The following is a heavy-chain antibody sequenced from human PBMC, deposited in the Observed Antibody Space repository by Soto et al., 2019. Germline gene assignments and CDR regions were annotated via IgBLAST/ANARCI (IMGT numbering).Heavy chain of an antibody. CDR1: GYTFTNYA. V-gene: IGHV1-3*01. J-gene: IGHJ4*02. CDR2: INAGNGNT. CDR3: ARVSGWYHLDY. D-gene: IGHD6-19*01. Sequence: SAKVSSKASGYTFTNYALHWVRQAPGQRLEWMGWINAGNGNTKYSQKFQGRVTITRDTSAGTAYMELSSLRSEDTAVYYCARVSGWYHLDYWGQGTLVTVSS.